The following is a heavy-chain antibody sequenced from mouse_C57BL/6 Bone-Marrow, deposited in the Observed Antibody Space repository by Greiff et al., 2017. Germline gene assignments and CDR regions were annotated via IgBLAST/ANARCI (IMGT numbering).Heavy chain of an antibody. CDR1: GYTFTDYE. Sequence: QVQLQQSGAELVRPGASVTLSCKASGYTFTDYEMHWVKQTPVHGLEWIGAIDPETGGTAYNQKFKGKAILTADKSSSTAYMELRSLTSEDSAVYYCTRSKLVFDYWGQGTTRTGSS. J-gene: IGHJ2*01. CDR3: TRSKLVFDY. D-gene: IGHD1-3*01. V-gene: IGHV1-15*01. CDR2: IDPETGGT.